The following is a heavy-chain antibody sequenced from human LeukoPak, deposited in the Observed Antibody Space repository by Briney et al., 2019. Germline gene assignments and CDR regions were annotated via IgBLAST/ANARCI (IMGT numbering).Heavy chain of an antibody. CDR1: GGSFSGYY. CDR2: INHSGST. J-gene: IGHJ4*02. Sequence: SETLSLTCAVYGGSFSGYYWSWIRQPPGKGLEWIGEINHSGSTNYNPSLKSRVTISVDKSKNQFSLKLSSVTAADTAVYYCARGLGGYYGDYWGQGTLVTVSS. D-gene: IGHD3-3*01. V-gene: IGHV4-34*01. CDR3: ARGLGGYYGDY.